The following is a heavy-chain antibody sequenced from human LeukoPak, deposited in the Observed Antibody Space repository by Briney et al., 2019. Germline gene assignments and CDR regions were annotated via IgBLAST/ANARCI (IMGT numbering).Heavy chain of an antibody. CDR2: ISGSGGST. D-gene: IGHD3-10*01. CDR1: GFTFSSYA. Sequence: GGSLRLSCAASGFTFSSYAMSWVRQAPGKGLEWVSAISGSGGSTYYADSVKGRFTISRDNSKNTLHLQMNSLRAEDTAVYYCAKVGLLWFGELSYWGQETLVTVSS. V-gene: IGHV3-23*01. J-gene: IGHJ4*02. CDR3: AKVGLLWFGELSY.